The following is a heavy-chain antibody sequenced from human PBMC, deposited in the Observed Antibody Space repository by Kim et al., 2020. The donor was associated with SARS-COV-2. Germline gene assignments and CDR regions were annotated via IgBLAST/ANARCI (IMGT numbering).Heavy chain of an antibody. CDR3: SGSYPPDAFDI. V-gene: IGHV3-49*02. Sequence: TEYAASVKGRFTISRDDSKSIAYLQMNSLKTEDTAVYYCSGSYPPDAFDIWGQGTMVTVSS. J-gene: IGHJ3*02. D-gene: IGHD1-26*01. CDR2: T.